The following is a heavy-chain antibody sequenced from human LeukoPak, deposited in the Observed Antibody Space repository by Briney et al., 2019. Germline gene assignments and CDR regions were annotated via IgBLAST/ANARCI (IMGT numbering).Heavy chain of an antibody. V-gene: IGHV4-39*07. CDR2: IYYSGST. CDR3: AREVLPLRASFDP. Sequence: SETLSLTCTVSGGSISSSSYYWGSIRQPPGKGLEWIGSIYYSGSTYYNPSLKSRVTISVDTSKNQFSLKLSSVTAADTAVYYCAREVLPLRASFDPWGQGTLVTVSS. CDR1: GGSISSSSYY. D-gene: IGHD4/OR15-4a*01. J-gene: IGHJ5*02.